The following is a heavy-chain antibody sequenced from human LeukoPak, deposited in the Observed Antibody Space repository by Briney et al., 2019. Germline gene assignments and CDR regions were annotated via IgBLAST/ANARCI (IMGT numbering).Heavy chain of an antibody. Sequence: GASVTVSCTASGYTFSGYYMHWVRQAPGQGLEWMGWINPNSGGTKYVQKFQGRVTMTRDTSISTAYMELSRLRSDDTAVYYCASGSLASYFDHWGQGTLVTVSS. CDR3: ASGSLASYFDH. J-gene: IGHJ4*02. D-gene: IGHD3-16*01. CDR1: GYTFSGYY. CDR2: INPNSGGT. V-gene: IGHV1-2*02.